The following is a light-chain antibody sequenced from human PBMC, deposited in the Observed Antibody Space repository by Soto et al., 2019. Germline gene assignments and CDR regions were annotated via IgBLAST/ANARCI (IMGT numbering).Light chain of an antibody. CDR1: QTINTD. CDR2: DAS. J-gene: IGKJ1*01. CDR3: QQRFSWPRT. V-gene: IGKV3-11*01. Sequence: EIVLTQSPATLSLSPGERAILSCRASQTINTDLAWYQQKPGQAPSLLISDASNRAIGIPGRFSGSGSGTDFTLTISSLEPEDFAVYYCQQRFSWPRTFGQGTKVEI.